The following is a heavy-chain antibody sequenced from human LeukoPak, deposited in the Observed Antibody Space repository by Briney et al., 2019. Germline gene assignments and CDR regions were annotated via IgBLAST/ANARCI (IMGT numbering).Heavy chain of an antibody. Sequence: GGSLRLSCAASGFAVSDNYMNWVRQAPGKGLEWVSVIYSGGSSYYADSVKGRFTISRDNSKNTVHLQMNSLRAEDTAVYYCTASAGRPRFDYWGQGTLVTVSS. CDR3: TASAGRPRFDY. CDR2: IYSGGSS. J-gene: IGHJ4*02. V-gene: IGHV3-66*02. D-gene: IGHD2-21*02. CDR1: GFAVSDNY.